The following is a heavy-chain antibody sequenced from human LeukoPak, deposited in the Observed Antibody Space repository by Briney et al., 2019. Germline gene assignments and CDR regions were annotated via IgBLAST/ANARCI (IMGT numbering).Heavy chain of an antibody. CDR3: AREVVTYYYGSGSDY. CDR1: GFTFSDYY. Sequence: PGGSLRLSCAASGFTFSDYYMSWIRQAPGKGLEWVSYTSSSGSTIYYADSVKGRFTISRDNAKNSLYLQMNILRAEDTAVYYCAREVVTYYYGSGSDYWGQGTLVTVSS. V-gene: IGHV3-11*01. D-gene: IGHD3-10*01. J-gene: IGHJ4*02. CDR2: TSSSGSTI.